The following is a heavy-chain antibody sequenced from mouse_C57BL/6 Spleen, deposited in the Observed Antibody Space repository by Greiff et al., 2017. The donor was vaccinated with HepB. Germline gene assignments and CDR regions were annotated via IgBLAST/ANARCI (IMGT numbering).Heavy chain of an antibody. Sequence: VQLQQSGPELVKPGASVKISCKASGYSFTDYNMNWVKQSNGKSLEWIGVINPNYGTTSYNQKFKGKATLTVDQSSSTAYMQLNRLTSEDSAVYYCAGYYGSTFYWYFDVWGTGTTVTVSS. CDR2: INPNYGTT. V-gene: IGHV1-39*01. D-gene: IGHD1-1*01. CDR3: AGYYGSTFYWYFDV. J-gene: IGHJ1*03. CDR1: GYSFTDYN.